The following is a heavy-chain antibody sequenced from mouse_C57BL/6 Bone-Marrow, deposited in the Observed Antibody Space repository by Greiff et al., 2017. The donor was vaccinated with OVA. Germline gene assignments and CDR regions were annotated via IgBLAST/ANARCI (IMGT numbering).Heavy chain of an antibody. CDR1: GYSITSGYY. CDR2: ISYDGSN. D-gene: IGHD1-1*01. V-gene: IGHV3-6*01. Sequence: EVQLVESGPGLVKPSQSLSLTCSVTGYSITSGYYWNWIRQFPGNKLEWMGYISYDGSNNYNPSLKNRISITRDTSKNQFFLKLNSVTTEDTATYYCARDGSNFDYWGQGTTLTVSS. J-gene: IGHJ2*01. CDR3: ARDGSNFDY.